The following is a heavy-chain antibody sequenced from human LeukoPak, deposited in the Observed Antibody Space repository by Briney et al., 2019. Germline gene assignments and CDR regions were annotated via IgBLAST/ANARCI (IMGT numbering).Heavy chain of an antibody. V-gene: IGHV1-58*01. J-gene: IGHJ4*02. CDR2: IVVGSGNT. Sequence: GASVKVSCKASGFTFTGSAVQWVRQARGQRLEWIGWIVVGSGNTNYAQKFQERVTITRDMSTSTAYMELSSLRSEDTAVYYCAREARGDSSGYYPSPFDYWGQGTLVTVSS. D-gene: IGHD3-22*01. CDR1: GFTFTGSA. CDR3: AREARGDSSGYYPSPFDY.